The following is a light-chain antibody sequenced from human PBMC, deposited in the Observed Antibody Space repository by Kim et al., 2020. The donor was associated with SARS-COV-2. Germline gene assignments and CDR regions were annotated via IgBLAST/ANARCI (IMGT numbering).Light chain of an antibody. CDR2: DAF. CDR1: QSIGSP. V-gene: IGKV3-11*01. CDR3: QQRSNWYT. J-gene: IGKJ2*01. Sequence: EESATLSCRASQSIGSPLAWYQHKPGQAPRLLIYDAFNRATGIPARFSGSGSGTDFTLTISSLEPEDFAVYYCQQRSNWYTFGQGTKLEI.